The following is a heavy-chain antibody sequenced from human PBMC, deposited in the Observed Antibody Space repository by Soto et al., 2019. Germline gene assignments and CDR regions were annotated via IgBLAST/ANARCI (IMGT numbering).Heavy chain of an antibody. CDR1: GGSFSGYY. CDR3: AKDLKTSSNPSPMDV. J-gene: IGHJ6*03. V-gene: IGHV4-34*01. D-gene: IGHD4-4*01. CDR2: INHSGST. Sequence: SETLSLTCAVYGGSFSGYYWSWIRQPPGKGLEWIGEINHSGSTNYNPSLKSRVTISVDTSKNQFSLKLSSVTAADTAVYYCAKDLKTSSNPSPMDVWGKGTTVTVS.